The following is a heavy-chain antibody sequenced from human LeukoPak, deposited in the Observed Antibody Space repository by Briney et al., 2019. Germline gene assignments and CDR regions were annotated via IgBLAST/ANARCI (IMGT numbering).Heavy chain of an antibody. Sequence: ASVKVSCKASGYTFTSYAMHWVRQAPGQRLEWMGWINAGNGNTKYSQEFQGRVTITRDTSASTAYMELSSLRSEDMAVYYCARDLGWEDYDYVWGSYGAFDIWGQGTMVTVSS. CDR1: GYTFTSYA. D-gene: IGHD3-16*01. J-gene: IGHJ3*02. CDR2: INAGNGNT. V-gene: IGHV1-3*03. CDR3: ARDLGWEDYDYVWGSYGAFDI.